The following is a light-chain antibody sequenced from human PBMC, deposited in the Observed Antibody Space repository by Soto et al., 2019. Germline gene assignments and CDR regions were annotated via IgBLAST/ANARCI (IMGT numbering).Light chain of an antibody. CDR1: NSNIGSNT. CDR2: SNN. CDR3: AAWDDSLSGFV. V-gene: IGLV1-44*01. J-gene: IGLJ1*01. Sequence: QSVLTRPPSASGTPGQRVSISCSGSNSNIGSNTVNWYQQLPGTAPKLLIYSNNQRPSGVPGRFSGSKSGTSASLAISGLQSDDEADYYCAAWDDSLSGFVFGAGTKVTV.